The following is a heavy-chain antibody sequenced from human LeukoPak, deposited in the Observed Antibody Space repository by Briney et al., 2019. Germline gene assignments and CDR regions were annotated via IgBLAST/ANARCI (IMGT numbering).Heavy chain of an antibody. D-gene: IGHD6-19*01. CDR1: GFTFSSYA. J-gene: IGHJ4*02. CDR2: ISSNGGST. Sequence: TGGSLRLSCAASGFTFSSYAMHWVRQAPGKGLEYVSAISSNGGSTYYANSVKGRFTISRDNSKNTLYLQMNSLRAEDTAVYYCAKTGSSGWYAYFDYWGQGTLVTLSS. CDR3: AKTGSSGWYAYFDY. V-gene: IGHV3-64*01.